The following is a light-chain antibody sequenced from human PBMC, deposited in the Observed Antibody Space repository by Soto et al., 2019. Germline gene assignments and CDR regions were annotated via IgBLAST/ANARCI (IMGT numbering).Light chain of an antibody. CDR1: QSVGNK. V-gene: IGKV3-20*01. CDR2: GAS. Sequence: IVLTQSPATLSVSPGERATLSCRASQSVGNKIAWYQQKPGQAPRLLIYGASSRATGIPDRFSGSGSGTDFTLTISRLEPEDFAVYYCQQYGSSPRTFGQGTKVDIK. J-gene: IGKJ1*01. CDR3: QQYGSSPRT.